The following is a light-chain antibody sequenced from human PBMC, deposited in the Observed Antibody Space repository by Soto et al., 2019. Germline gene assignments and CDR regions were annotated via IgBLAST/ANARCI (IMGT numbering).Light chain of an antibody. V-gene: IGKV1-39*01. Sequence: DIQMTQSPSSLSASVGDRVTITCRASQSISSYLHWYQQKPGKAPKLLIYAASNLQSGVPSRFSASGSGTDFTLTLNSLQPEDFATYYCQQYDTLPPTFGGGTKVEIK. CDR3: QQYDTLPPT. CDR1: QSISSY. CDR2: AAS. J-gene: IGKJ4*01.